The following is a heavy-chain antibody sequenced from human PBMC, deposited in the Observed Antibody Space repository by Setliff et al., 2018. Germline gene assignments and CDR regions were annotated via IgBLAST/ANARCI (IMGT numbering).Heavy chain of an antibody. J-gene: IGHJ6*03. V-gene: IGHV4-59*11. CDR2: VYYSGLD. D-gene: IGHD3-16*01. CDR1: GDSISGRF. CDR3: ARGITPTTRPGYYYMDV. Sequence: PSATLSLTCTVSGDSISGRFWNWIRQTPDKGLEWIGRVYYSGLDDLNPSLQSRLTISVDTSKKQFSLSLTSVTAADTAIYYCARGITPTTRPGYYYMDVWGKGTTVTVSS.